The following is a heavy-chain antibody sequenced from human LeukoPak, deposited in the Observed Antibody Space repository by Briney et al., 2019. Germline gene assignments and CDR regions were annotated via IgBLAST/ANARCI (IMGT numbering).Heavy chain of an antibody. CDR3: ARVLARGRGVIKIRIFDY. Sequence: GASVKVSCKASGYTFTSYDINWVRQATGQGLEWMGWMNPNSGNTGYAQKFQGRVTMTRNTSISTAYMELSSLRSEDTAVYYCARVLARGRGVIKIRIFDYWGQGTLVTVSS. V-gene: IGHV1-8*01. CDR1: GYTFTSYD. CDR2: MNPNSGNT. D-gene: IGHD3-10*01. J-gene: IGHJ4*02.